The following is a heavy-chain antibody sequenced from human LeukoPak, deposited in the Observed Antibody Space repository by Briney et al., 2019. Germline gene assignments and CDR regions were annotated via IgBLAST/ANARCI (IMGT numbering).Heavy chain of an antibody. CDR1: GYTLTELS. D-gene: IGHD6-19*01. Sequence: GATVKVSCKVSGYTLTELSMHWVRQAPGKGLEWMGGFDPEDGETIYAQKFQGRVTMTEDTSTDTAYMELSSLRSEDTAVYYCATAGVQWLDPHWFDPWGQGTLVTVSS. J-gene: IGHJ5*02. CDR3: ATAGVQWLDPHWFDP. V-gene: IGHV1-24*01. CDR2: FDPEDGET.